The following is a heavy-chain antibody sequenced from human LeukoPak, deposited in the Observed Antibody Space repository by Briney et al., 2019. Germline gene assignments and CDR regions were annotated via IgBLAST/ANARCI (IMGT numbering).Heavy chain of an antibody. CDR3: ARDPTVGGIYFDY. V-gene: IGHV3-48*01. CDR1: GFTFSSYS. D-gene: IGHD4-23*01. CDR2: ISSSSSTI. J-gene: IGHJ4*02. Sequence: PGGSLRLSCAASGFTFSSYSMNWVRQAPGKGLEWVSYISSSSSTIYYADSVKGRFTISRDNAKNSLYLQMNSLRAEDTAVYYCARDPTVGGIYFDYWGQGTLVTVSS.